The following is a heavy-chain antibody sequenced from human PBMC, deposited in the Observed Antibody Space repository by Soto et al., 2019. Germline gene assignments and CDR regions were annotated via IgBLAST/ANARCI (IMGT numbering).Heavy chain of an antibody. CDR2: IYWDDDT. D-gene: IGHD3-3*01. CDR3: AHRVLRTGFGLVTRTAIYFAF. J-gene: IGHJ4*02. V-gene: IGHV2-5*02. CDR1: GFSLTTSGVG. Sequence: QITLNESGPTQVKPRQTLTLTCTFSGFSLTTSGVGVGWIRQSPGKAPEWPAPIYWDDDTRFSPSPKSRLTITKERFKSQVSLTMADLVPADTASFDCAHRVLRTGFGLVTRTAIYFAFWGQGTPVAVAS.